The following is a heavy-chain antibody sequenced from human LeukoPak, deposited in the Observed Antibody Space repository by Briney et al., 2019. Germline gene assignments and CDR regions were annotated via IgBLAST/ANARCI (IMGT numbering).Heavy chain of an antibody. D-gene: IGHD3-22*01. J-gene: IGHJ4*02. CDR2: ISSSSSTI. CDR1: GFTFSSYS. Sequence: PGGSLILSCAAPGFTFSSYSMTWGRQAPGKGLELVSYISSSSSTIYYAASVKDRFTISSDNANHYLYLQMNSLRPEDTSVYYCARDLRLEGYYDSSGYSILDYWGQGTLVTVSS. CDR3: ARDLRLEGYYDSSGYSILDY. V-gene: IGHV3-48*01.